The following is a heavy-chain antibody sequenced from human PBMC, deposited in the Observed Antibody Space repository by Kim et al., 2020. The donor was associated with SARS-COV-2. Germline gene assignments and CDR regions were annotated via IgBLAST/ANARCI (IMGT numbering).Heavy chain of an antibody. Sequence: SETLSLTCSVSGGSISAYYWSWIRQSPGKALEWIGYIYYGGNTSFKPSLRSRATISVDTSKNEFSLKLTSVTAADTAVYYCARAWLGDWFDLWGQGIRVTVPS. J-gene: IGHJ5*02. CDR2: IYYGGNT. CDR3: ARAWLGDWFDL. CDR1: GGSISAYY. D-gene: IGHD3-10*01. V-gene: IGHV4-59*13.